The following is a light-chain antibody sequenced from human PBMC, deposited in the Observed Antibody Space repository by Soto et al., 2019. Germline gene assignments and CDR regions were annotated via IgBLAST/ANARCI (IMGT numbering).Light chain of an antibody. CDR2: KAS. J-gene: IGKJ1*01. CDR3: QQYNSYFQT. Sequence: DIQMTQSPSTLSASVGDRVTITCRASQSISSWLAWYQQKPGKAPKLLIYKASSLESGVPSRFSGSGSGTEFTLTISSLQPDDFVTYYCQQYNSYFQTFGQGTKVEIK. CDR1: QSISSW. V-gene: IGKV1-5*03.